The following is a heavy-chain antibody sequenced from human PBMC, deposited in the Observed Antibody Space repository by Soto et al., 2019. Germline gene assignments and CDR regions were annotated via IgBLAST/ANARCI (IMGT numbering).Heavy chain of an antibody. J-gene: IGHJ6*02. CDR1: GVPFSSYA. CDR2: IIPIFGTA. V-gene: IGHV1-69*13. CDR3: ATLGGPIVDDDRANYDYYGMDV. D-gene: IGHD2-15*01. Sequence: SANVSCQASGVPFSSYAISWVRHAPGQGLEWMGGIIPIFGTANYAAKFQGRLTITADESTSTAYMERSSLRSEATAVYYCATLGGPIVDDDRANYDYYGMDVWGQGTTVTVSS.